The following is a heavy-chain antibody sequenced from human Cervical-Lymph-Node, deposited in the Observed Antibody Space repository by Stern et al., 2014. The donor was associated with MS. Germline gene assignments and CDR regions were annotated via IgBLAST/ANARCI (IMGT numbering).Heavy chain of an antibody. CDR1: GYSFTAYF. CDR2: ISTDTGGA. J-gene: IGHJ4*02. Sequence: VQLVESGAEVKKPGASVQVSCKASGYSFTAYFIHWVRQAPGQGLEWMGCISTDTGGANYAQRFQGRVTMTRDTSISTTYMELSRLRSDDTAVYYCARDRGSHSDYWGQGTLVTVSS. D-gene: IGHD1-1*01. CDR3: ARDRGSHSDY. V-gene: IGHV1-2*02.